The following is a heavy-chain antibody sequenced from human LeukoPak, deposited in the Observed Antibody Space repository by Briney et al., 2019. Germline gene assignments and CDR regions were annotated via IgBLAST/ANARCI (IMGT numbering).Heavy chain of an antibody. Sequence: SETLSLTCTVSGYSISSGYYWGWIRQPPGKGLEWIGRIYTSGSTNYNPSLKSRVTISVDTSKNQFSLKLSSVTAADTAVYYCARGAVAAGIYYYYYMDVWGKGTTVTISS. CDR3: ARGAVAAGIYYYYYMDV. J-gene: IGHJ6*03. CDR1: GYSISSGYY. CDR2: IYTSGST. D-gene: IGHD6-13*01. V-gene: IGHV4-38-2*02.